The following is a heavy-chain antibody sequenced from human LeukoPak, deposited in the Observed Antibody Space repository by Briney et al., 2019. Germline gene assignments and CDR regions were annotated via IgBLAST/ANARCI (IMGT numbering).Heavy chain of an antibody. CDR2: ISCSGDST. Sequence: GGSLRLSCAASGCTFSNYAINWIRQAPDKGLEWIAAISCSGDSTYYPDSVSGRFNLSRDNSKNTVYLHVSSLRAEDTALYFCAKDTSDYFDYWGQGTLITVSS. V-gene: IGHV3-23*01. J-gene: IGHJ4*02. CDR1: GCTFSNYA. CDR3: AKDTSDYFDY.